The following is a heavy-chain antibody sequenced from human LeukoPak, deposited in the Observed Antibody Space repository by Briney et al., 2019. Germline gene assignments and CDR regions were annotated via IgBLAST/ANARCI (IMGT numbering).Heavy chain of an antibody. D-gene: IGHD1-26*01. CDR2: ISAYNGNT. V-gene: IGHV1-18*01. J-gene: IGHJ5*02. CDR1: GYTFTSYG. Sequence: ASGKVSCKASGYTFTSYGISWVRQAPGQGLGWMGWISAYNGNTNFAQKLQGRVTMTTDTSTSTAYMDLRSLRSEDTAVYYCARIGGIVDTDNWFDPWGQGTLVTVSS. CDR3: ARIGGIVDTDNWFDP.